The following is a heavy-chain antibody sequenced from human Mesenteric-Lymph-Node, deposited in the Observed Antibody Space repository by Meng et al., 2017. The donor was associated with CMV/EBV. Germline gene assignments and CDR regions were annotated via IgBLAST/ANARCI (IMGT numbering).Heavy chain of an antibody. V-gene: IGHV1-18*01. CDR2: ISANSGNT. D-gene: IGHD3-3*01. CDR1: GYRFFPFG. CDR3: ARPFFDFWFDP. J-gene: IGHJ5*02. Sequence: SVKVSCKSSGYRFFPFGINWVRQVPGQGLEWLGLISANSGNTNYAQKFQDRITLTTDSSTNTSYLELKNLRSDDTGVYYCARPFFDFWFDPWGQGTLVTVSS.